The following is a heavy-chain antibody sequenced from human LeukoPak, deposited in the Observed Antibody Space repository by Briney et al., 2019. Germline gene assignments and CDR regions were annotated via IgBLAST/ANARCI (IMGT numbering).Heavy chain of an antibody. J-gene: IGHJ5*02. Sequence: KTSETLSLTCTVSGGSISSSSYYWGWIRQPPGKGLECIGSIYYSGSTYYNPSPKSRVTISVDTSKNQFSLKLSSVTAADTAVYYCARHLFLVPNEGNNWFEPWGQGTLVTVSS. V-gene: IGHV4-39*01. CDR3: ARHLFLVPNEGNNWFEP. CDR1: GGSISSSSYY. CDR2: IYYSGST. D-gene: IGHD1-1*01.